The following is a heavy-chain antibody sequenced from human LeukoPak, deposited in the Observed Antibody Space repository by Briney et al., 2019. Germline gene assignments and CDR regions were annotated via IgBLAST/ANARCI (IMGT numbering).Heavy chain of an antibody. CDR3: VRQRGSSGTINHFDP. D-gene: IGHD3-10*01. J-gene: IGHJ5*02. V-gene: IGHV5-51*01. CDR1: GYSFTTYW. Sequence: GESLKIPCEISGYSFTTYWIGWVRQMARTGLEWVGAIYPDDSDSRYSPSSECEVVISAVRTSRTDYLQWNSLKTSDTAMYYCVRQRGSSGTINHFDPWGQGTLVTVSS. CDR2: IYPDDSDS.